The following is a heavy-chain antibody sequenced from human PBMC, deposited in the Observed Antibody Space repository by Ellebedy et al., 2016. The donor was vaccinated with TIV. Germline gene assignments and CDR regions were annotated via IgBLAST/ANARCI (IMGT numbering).Heavy chain of an antibody. Sequence: AASVKVSCKASGYTFTGYFMHWVRQVPGQGLEWMGWINPNSGGANYVQKFQGRVTVTSDTSISTAYMELSRLRSDDTAVYYCARDMTMDYWGQGTLVTVSS. J-gene: IGHJ4*02. V-gene: IGHV1-2*02. D-gene: IGHD4/OR15-4a*01. CDR2: INPNSGGA. CDR1: GYTFTGYF. CDR3: ARDMTMDY.